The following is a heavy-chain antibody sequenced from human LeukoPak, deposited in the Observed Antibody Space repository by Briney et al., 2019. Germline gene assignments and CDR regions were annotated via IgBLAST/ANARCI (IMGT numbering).Heavy chain of an antibody. Sequence: GGSLRLSCTASGFPFSSYAIYWVRQAPGKGLVWVARVHGDGYSISYADSVTGRFTISRDNAKDTLYLHMNSLRPEDTAVYYCATAQVGAPTDFWGQGTRVTVSS. CDR2: VHGDGYSI. V-gene: IGHV3-74*01. CDR3: ATAQVGAPTDF. CDR1: GFPFSSYA. J-gene: IGHJ4*02. D-gene: IGHD1-26*01.